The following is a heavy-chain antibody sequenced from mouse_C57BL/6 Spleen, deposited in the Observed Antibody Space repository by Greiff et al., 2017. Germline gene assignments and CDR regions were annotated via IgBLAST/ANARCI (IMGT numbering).Heavy chain of an antibody. CDR3: AKASGSNYRFAY. V-gene: IGHV1-81*01. CDR1: GYTFTSYG. CDR2: IYPRSGNT. J-gene: IGHJ3*01. Sequence: VKLVESGAELARPGASVKLSCKASGYTFTSYGISWVKQRTGQGLEWIGEIYPRSGNTYYNEKFKGKATLTADKSSSTAYMELRSLTSEDSAVYFCAKASGSNYRFAYWGQGTLVTVSA. D-gene: IGHD1-1*01.